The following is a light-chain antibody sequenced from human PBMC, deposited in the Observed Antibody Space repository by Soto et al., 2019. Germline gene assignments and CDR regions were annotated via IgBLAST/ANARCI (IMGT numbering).Light chain of an antibody. CDR3: AAWDDSLSGVV. Sequence: QSVLTQPPSASGTPGQRVTISCSGSSSNIGSNYVYWYQQLPGTAPKLLIYRNNQRPSGVPDRFSGSKSGTSASLAISGVRSEDEADYYCAAWDDSLSGVVFGGGTKLTV. CDR2: RNN. V-gene: IGLV1-47*01. J-gene: IGLJ2*01. CDR1: SSNIGSNY.